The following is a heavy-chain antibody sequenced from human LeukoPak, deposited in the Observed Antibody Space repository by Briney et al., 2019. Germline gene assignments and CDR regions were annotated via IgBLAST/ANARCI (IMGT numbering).Heavy chain of an antibody. CDR1: GFPFSSYA. J-gene: IGHJ4*02. V-gene: IGHV3-23*01. D-gene: IGHD3-3*01. CDR3: ARAASAYY. CDR2: ISDSGSST. Sequence: GGSLRLSCAASGFPFSSYAMSWVRQAPGRGLEWVSAISDSGSSTYYADSVKGRFTISRDSAKNSLYLQMNSLRAEDTAVYYCARAASAYYWGQGILVTVSS.